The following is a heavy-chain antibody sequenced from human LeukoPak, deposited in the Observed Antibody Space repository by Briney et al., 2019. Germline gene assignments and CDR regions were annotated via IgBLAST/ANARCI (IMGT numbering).Heavy chain of an antibody. V-gene: IGHV1-2*02. Sequence: GASVKVSCKASGYSFAGYYMHWVRQAPGQGLEWMGWINPKSGGTNYAQKFQGRVTMTRDTSISTAYMELSRLRSDDTALYYCAKVGLGYDILTGAFDYWGQGTLVTVSS. CDR3: AKVGLGYDILTGAFDY. D-gene: IGHD3-9*01. CDR1: GYSFAGYY. J-gene: IGHJ4*02. CDR2: INPKSGGT.